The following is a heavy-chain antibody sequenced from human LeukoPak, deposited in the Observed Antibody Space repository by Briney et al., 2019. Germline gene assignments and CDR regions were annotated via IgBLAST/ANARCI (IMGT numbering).Heavy chain of an antibody. CDR3: ARGHTVASSRGGFDP. Sequence: ASVKVSCKASGYTFTGYYMHWVRQAPGQGLEWMGWINPNSGGTNYAQKFQGRVTMTRDTSISTAYKELSRLRSDDTAVYYCARGHTVASSRGGFDPWGQGTLVTVSS. V-gene: IGHV1-2*02. D-gene: IGHD4-23*01. J-gene: IGHJ5*02. CDR1: GYTFTGYY. CDR2: INPNSGGT.